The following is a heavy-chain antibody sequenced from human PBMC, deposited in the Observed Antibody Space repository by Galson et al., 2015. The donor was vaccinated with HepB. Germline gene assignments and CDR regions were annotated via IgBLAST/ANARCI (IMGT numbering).Heavy chain of an antibody. CDR1: GCSFTSYW. CDR3: ARHGIPLRYFDWLSTKIKNWYFDL. D-gene: IGHD3-9*01. CDR2: IDPSDSYT. V-gene: IGHV5-10-1*01. Sequence: QSGAEVTKPGESLRISCKGSGCSFTSYWISWVRQMPGKGLEWMGRIDPSDSYTNYSPSFQGHVTISADKSISPAYLQWSSLKASDTAMYYCARHGIPLRYFDWLSTKIKNWYFDLWGRGTLVTVSS. J-gene: IGHJ2*01.